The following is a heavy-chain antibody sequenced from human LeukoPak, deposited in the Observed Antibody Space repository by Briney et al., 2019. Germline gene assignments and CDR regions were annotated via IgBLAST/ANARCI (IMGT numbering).Heavy chain of an antibody. V-gene: IGHV4-39*01. CDR1: GGSISSSSYY. D-gene: IGHD2-15*01. Sequence: PSETLSLTCTVSGGSISSSSYYWGWIRQPPGKGLEWIGSIYYSGSTYYNPSLKSRVTISVDTSKNQFSLKLSSVTAADTAVYYCARQTDVVAATSGGRSRSYYFDYWGQGTLVTVSS. J-gene: IGHJ4*02. CDR2: IYYSGST. CDR3: ARQTDVVAATSGGRSRSYYFDY.